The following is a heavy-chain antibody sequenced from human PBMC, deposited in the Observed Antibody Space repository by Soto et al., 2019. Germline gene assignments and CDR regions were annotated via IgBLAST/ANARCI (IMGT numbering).Heavy chain of an antibody. CDR2: ISGSGST. CDR3: AKKGQSVGSGWYSGFDP. V-gene: IGHV3-23*01. D-gene: IGHD6-13*01. J-gene: IGHJ5*02. Sequence: GGSLRLSCAASGFTFSSYAMSWVRQAPGKGLEWVSAISGSGSTYYADSVKGRFTISRDNSKNTLYLQMNSLRAEDTAVYFCAKKGQSVGSGWYSGFDPWGQGTLVTVSS. CDR1: GFTFSSYA.